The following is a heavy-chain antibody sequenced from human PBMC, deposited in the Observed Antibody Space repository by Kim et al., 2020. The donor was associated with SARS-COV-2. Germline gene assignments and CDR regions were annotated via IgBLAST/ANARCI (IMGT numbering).Heavy chain of an antibody. D-gene: IGHD4-17*01. J-gene: IGHJ4*02. CDR3: ARDYGDWFFDY. CDR2: ST. V-gene: IGHV3-66*01. Sequence: STFYADSVKGRFTISRDNSKNTLYLQMNSLRAEDTAVYYCARDYGDWFFDYWGQGTLVTVSS.